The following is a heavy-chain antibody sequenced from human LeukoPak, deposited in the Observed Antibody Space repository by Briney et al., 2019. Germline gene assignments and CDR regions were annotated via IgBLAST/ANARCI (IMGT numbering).Heavy chain of an antibody. J-gene: IGHJ4*02. CDR3: VREGASQNFDY. CDR1: GYTFTSYY. V-gene: IGHV1-2*04. CDR2: INPNSGGT. D-gene: IGHD1-26*01. Sequence: ASVKVSCKASGYTFTSYYMHWVRQAPGQGLEWMGWINPNSGGTNYAQKFQGWVTMTRDTSISTAYMELSRLRSDDTAVYYCVREGASQNFDYWGQGTLVAVSS.